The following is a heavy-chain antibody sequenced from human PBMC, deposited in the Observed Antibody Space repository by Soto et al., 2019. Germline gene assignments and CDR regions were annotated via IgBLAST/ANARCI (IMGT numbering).Heavy chain of an antibody. Sequence: SETLSLTCTVSGDSITSSSYYWGWIRQPPGRGLEWIGNIYYSGKTHYSPSLKSRVTISVDTSKSQFSLKLHSVTAADTAVYYCARRPDSGDYGWFDPWGQGTLVTVSS. CDR3: ARRPDSGDYGWFDP. CDR1: GDSITSSSYY. CDR2: IYYSGKT. J-gene: IGHJ5*02. D-gene: IGHD4-17*01. V-gene: IGHV4-39*01.